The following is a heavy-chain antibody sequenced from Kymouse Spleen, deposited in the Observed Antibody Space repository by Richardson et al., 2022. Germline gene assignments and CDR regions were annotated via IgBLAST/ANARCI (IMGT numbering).Heavy chain of an antibody. Sequence: QVQLQQWGAGLLKPSETLSLTCAVYGGSFSGYYWSWIRQPPGKGLEWIGEINHSGSTNYNPSLKSRVTISVDTSKNQFSLKLSSVTAADTAVYYCARRAVTTSFDYWGQGTLVTVSS. V-gene: IGHV4-34*01. CDR2: INHSGST. J-gene: IGHJ4*02. CDR3: ARRAVTTSFDY. D-gene: IGHD4-17*01. CDR1: GGSFSGYY.